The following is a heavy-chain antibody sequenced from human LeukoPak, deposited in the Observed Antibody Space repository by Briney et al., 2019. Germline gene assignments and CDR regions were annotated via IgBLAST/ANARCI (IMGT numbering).Heavy chain of an antibody. V-gene: IGHV4-61*01. CDR1: GGSVSSGSYY. J-gene: IGHJ4*02. D-gene: IGHD5-18*01. Sequence: PSETLSLTCTVSGGSVSSGSYYWGWIRQPPGKGLEWIGYIYYSGSTNYNPSLKSRVTISVDTSKNQFSLKLSSVTAADTAVYYCASFGYSETFDYWGQGTLVTVSS. CDR3: ASFGYSETFDY. CDR2: IYYSGST.